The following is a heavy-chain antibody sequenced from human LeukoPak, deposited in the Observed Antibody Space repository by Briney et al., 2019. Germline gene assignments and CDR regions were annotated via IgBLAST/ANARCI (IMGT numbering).Heavy chain of an antibody. V-gene: IGHV3-21*01. CDR3: AREATVNIVVVPAPNWFDP. CDR2: ISSSSSYI. D-gene: IGHD2-2*01. J-gene: IGHJ5*02. CDR1: GFTFSSYS. Sequence: GGSLRLSCAASGFTFSSYSMYWVRQAPGKGLEWVSSISSSSSYIYYADSVKGRFTISRDNAKNSLYLQMNSLRAEDTAVYYCAREATVNIVVVPAPNWFDPWGQGTLVTVSS.